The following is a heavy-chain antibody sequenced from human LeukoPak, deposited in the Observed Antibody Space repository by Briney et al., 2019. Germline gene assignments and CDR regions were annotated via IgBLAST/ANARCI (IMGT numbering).Heavy chain of an antibody. Sequence: SETLSLTCTVSGGSISSYYWSWIRQPPGKGLEWIGYIYYSGSTNYNPSLKSRVTISVDTSKNQFSLKLSSVTAADTAVYYCARETSGSYFSPFDYWGQGTLVTVSS. CDR3: ARETSGSYFSPFDY. D-gene: IGHD1-26*01. CDR1: GGSISSYY. CDR2: IYYSGST. J-gene: IGHJ4*02. V-gene: IGHV4-59*12.